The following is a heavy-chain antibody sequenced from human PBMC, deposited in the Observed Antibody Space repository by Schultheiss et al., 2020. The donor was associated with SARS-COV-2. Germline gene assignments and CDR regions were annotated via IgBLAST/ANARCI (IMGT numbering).Heavy chain of an antibody. D-gene: IGHD3-10*01. CDR2: ISSSSSTI. V-gene: IGHV3-48*04. CDR3: ARVPYYGSGSNFDY. Sequence: GGSLRLSCAASGFTFSSYSMNWVRQAPGKGLEWVSYISSSSSTIYYADSVKGRFTISRDNAKNSLYLQMNSLRAEDTAVYYCARVPYYGSGSNFDYWGQGTLVTVSS. CDR1: GFTFSSYS. J-gene: IGHJ4*02.